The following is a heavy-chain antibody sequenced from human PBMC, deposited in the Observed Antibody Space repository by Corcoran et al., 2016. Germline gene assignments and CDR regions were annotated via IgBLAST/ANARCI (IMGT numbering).Heavy chain of an antibody. J-gene: IGHJ5*02. D-gene: IGHD4-4*01. CDR3: ASMRRLVDYSKNCFAL. CDR1: GGTFSSYA. Sequence: QVQLVQSGAEVKKPGSSVKVSCKASGGTFSSYAISWVRQAPGQGLEWMGGIIPIFGTANYAQKFQGRVTIPADESTSKAYMELSSLRYEDTAVLYWASMRRLVDYSKNCFALWCHGTLLTVPS. V-gene: IGHV1-69*01. CDR2: IIPIFGTA.